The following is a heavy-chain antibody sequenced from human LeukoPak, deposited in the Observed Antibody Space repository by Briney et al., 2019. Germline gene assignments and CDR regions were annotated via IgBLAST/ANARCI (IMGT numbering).Heavy chain of an antibody. D-gene: IGHD3-10*01. Sequence: SETLSLTCAVYGGSFSGYYWSWIHQPPGKGLEWIGEINHSGSTNYNPSLKSRVTISVDTSKNQFSLKLSSVTAADTAVYYCARGLFQGITMVRGVIRWFDPWGQGTLVTVSS. J-gene: IGHJ5*02. CDR3: ARGLFQGITMVRGVIRWFDP. CDR2: INHSGST. CDR1: GGSFSGYY. V-gene: IGHV4-34*01.